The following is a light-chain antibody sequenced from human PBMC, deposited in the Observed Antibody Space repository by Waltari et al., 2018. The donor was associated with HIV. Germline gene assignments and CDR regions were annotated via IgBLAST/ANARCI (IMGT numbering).Light chain of an antibody. CDR1: SSDVGGYDY. Sequence: QSALTQPRSVSGSPGQSVTISCTGASSDVGGYDYVSWYQHHPGKDPKLIIYHVTNRPSGVLDGFSASNAGNTASLTISGLQAEDEADYYCCSYAGYSSYVFGTGTEVTV. V-gene: IGLV2-11*01. CDR2: HVT. CDR3: CSYAGYSSYV. J-gene: IGLJ1*01.